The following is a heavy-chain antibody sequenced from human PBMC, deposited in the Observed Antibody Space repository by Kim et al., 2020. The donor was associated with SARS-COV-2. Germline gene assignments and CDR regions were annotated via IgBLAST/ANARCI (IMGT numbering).Heavy chain of an antibody. Sequence: DSVKGWFTISRDNSKNTLYLQMNSLRAEDTAVYDCANLDTAKWDYNYGMDVWGQGTTVTVSS. CDR3: ANLDTAKWDYNYGMDV. D-gene: IGHD1-26*01. J-gene: IGHJ6*02. V-gene: IGHV3-23*01.